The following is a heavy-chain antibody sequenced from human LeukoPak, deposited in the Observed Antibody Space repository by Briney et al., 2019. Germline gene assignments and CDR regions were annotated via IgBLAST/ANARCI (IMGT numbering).Heavy chain of an antibody. CDR2: INHSGST. J-gene: IGHJ5*02. V-gene: IGHV4-34*01. D-gene: IGHD3-16*01. Sequence: SETLSLTCAVYGGSFSGYYWSWIRQPPGKGLEWIGEINHSGSTNYNPSLKSRVTTSVDKSKNQFSLKLSSVTAADTAVYYCASRGGVGLDPWGQGTLVTVSS. CDR3: ASRGGVGLDP. CDR1: GGSFSGYY.